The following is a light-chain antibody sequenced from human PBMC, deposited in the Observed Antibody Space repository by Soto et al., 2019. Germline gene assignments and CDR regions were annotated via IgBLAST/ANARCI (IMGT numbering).Light chain of an antibody. CDR2: DDN. J-gene: IGLJ1*01. V-gene: IGLV1-51*01. Sequence: SVLTQPRSVSAAPGQTVTISCPGSSSNSGGNSVSWYQHPPGNAPKLLIYDDNKRPSGIPDRFSGSKSGTSATLGITGFQTGDEADYYCGSWDSSLSSYVFGTGTKVTV. CDR1: SSNSGGNS. CDR3: GSWDSSLSSYV.